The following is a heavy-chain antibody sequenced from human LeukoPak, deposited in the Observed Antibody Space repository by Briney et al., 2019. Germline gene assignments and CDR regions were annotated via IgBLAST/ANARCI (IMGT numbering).Heavy chain of an antibody. CDR3: AKAQHSSIWGYFDY. CDR2: ISGSGGSP. V-gene: IGHV3-23*01. CDR1: GFTFGSYA. J-gene: IGHJ4*02. Sequence: GGSLRLSCAASGFTFGSYAMSWVRQAPGKGLEWVSTISGSGGSPYYADSVKGRFTISRDNSKNALYLQMNSLRAEDTAVFYCAKAQHSSIWGYFDYWGQGTLVTVSS. D-gene: IGHD6-13*01.